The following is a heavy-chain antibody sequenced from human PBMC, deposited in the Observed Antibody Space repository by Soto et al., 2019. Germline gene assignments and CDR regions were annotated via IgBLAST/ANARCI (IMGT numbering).Heavy chain of an antibody. J-gene: IGHJ4*02. CDR3: ARGIFGSGTANDY. D-gene: IGHD3-10*01. CDR1: GFTFSGSW. Sequence: GGSLRLSCAASGFTFSGSWMHWVRQAPGKGLVWVSRINGDGSGTSYADFVKGRFTISRDNAKNTLFLQMNGLRAEDTAVYYCARGIFGSGTANDYWGKGTLVTVSS. CDR2: INGDGSGT. V-gene: IGHV3-74*01.